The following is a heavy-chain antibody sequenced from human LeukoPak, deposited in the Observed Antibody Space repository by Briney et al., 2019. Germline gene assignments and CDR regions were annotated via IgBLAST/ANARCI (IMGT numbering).Heavy chain of an antibody. CDR1: GFTSSKAW. J-gene: IGHJ4*02. CDR3: AKEVTRRSSGSPYDY. CDR2: ISGSGGST. V-gene: IGHV3-23*01. Sequence: GGSLRLSCAVSGFTSSKAWMHWVRQAPGKGLEWVSAISGSGGSTYYADSVKGRFTISRDNSKNTLYLQMNSLRAEDTAVYYCAKEVTRRSSGSPYDYWGQGTLVTVSS. D-gene: IGHD6-19*01.